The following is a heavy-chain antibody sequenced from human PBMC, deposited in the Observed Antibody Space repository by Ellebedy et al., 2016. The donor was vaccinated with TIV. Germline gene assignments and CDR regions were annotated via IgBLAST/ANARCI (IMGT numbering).Heavy chain of an antibody. CDR3: TRGFGYFDY. J-gene: IGHJ4*02. CDR1: GFSMPHYA. CDR2: ISRDGAST. D-gene: IGHD3-3*01. Sequence: PGGSLRLACAASGFSMPHYAMHWVRQAPGKGLEWVSLISRDGASTYYADSLKVRFTVSRDNSKNSLHLHINSLRVEDTALYYCTRGFGYFDYWGQGILVTVSS. V-gene: IGHV3-43*02.